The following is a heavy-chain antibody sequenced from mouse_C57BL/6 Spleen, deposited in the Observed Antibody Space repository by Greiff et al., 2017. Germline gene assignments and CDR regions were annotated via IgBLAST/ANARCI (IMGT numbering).Heavy chain of an antibody. V-gene: IGHV1-63*01. CDR1: GYTFTNYW. D-gene: IGHD1-1*01. CDR3: ARGGDYYGSSYGDY. CDR2: IYPGGGYT. J-gene: IGHJ2*01. Sequence: VQLQQSGAELVRPGTSVKMSCKASGYTFTNYWIGWAKQRPGHGLEWIGDIYPGGGYTNYNEKFKGKATLTADKSSITAYMQFRSLTSEDSAIYYCARGGDYYGSSYGDYWGQGTTLTVSS.